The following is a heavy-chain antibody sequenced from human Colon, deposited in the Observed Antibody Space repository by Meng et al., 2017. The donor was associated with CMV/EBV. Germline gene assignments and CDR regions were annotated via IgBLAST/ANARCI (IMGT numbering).Heavy chain of an antibody. CDR1: GVSITSNSYY. V-gene: IGHV4-39*01. CDR3: ATNYLFGGKSRFDP. J-gene: IGHJ5*02. CDR2: LFYSGNT. Sequence: SETLSLTCSVSGVSITSNSYYWVWIRQPPGKGLEWIGSLFYSGNTYYNPSLQSRFLISRDTSKNQFSLKVTSVTAADTAVYYCATNYLFGGKSRFDPWGQGTLVTVSS. D-gene: IGHD3-16*01.